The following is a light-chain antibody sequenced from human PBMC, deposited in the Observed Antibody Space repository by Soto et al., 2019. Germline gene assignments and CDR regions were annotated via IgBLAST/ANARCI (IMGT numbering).Light chain of an antibody. CDR1: QTVSTN. CDR2: GAS. Sequence: EIVMTQSPATLSVSPGERATPSCRASQTVSTNLAWYQQKPGQAPRLLIHGASTRATGIPARFSGSGSGTELTLTINSLQSEDFAVYYCQQYNDWPWTFGQGTKVEIK. V-gene: IGKV3-15*01. CDR3: QQYNDWPWT. J-gene: IGKJ1*01.